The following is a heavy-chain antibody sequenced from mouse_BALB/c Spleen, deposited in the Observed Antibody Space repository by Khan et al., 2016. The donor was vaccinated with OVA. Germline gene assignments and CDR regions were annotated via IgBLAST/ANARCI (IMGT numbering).Heavy chain of an antibody. Sequence: QIQLVQSGPELKKPGETVKISCKASGYTFTNYGMNWVKQAPGKGLKWMGWINTYTGEPTYTDDFKGRFAFSLETSASTAYLQINNLKNEDMATXCCARGASDWYFDVWGAGTTVTVSS. J-gene: IGHJ1*01. V-gene: IGHV9-1*02. CDR3: ARGASDWYFDV. CDR1: GYTFTNYG. CDR2: INTYTGEP.